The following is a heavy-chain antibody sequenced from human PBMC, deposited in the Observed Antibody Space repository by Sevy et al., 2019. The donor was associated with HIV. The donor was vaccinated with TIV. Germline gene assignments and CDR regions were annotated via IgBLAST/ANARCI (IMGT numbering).Heavy chain of an antibody. J-gene: IGHJ4*02. CDR2: IYYSGST. CDR1: GGSISSSSYY. CDR3: ARSYSSSSSPFDY. V-gene: IGHV4-39*01. Sequence: SETLSLTCTVSGGSISSSSYYWGWIRQPPGKGLEWIGSIYYSGSTYYNPALKSLVTISVDTSKNQFSLKLSSVTAADTAVYYCARSYSSSSSPFDYWGQGTLVTVSS. D-gene: IGHD6-6*01.